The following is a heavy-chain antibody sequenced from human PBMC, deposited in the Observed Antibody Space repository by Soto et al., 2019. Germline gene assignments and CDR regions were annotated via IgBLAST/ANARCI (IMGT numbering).Heavy chain of an antibody. D-gene: IGHD6-19*01. CDR3: AGMPYTSGLRFDP. J-gene: IGHJ5*02. CDR1: GDSYSISTYS. CDR2: IYQSGVT. V-gene: IGHV4-30-2*01. Sequence: SETLSLTXNMSGDSYSISTYSWSWIRQPPGKALQWIGFIYQSGVTSYNPSLASRVSISLDRSNNQCSLKLKSVTAADTAVYFCAGMPYTSGLRFDPWGPGTLVTVSS.